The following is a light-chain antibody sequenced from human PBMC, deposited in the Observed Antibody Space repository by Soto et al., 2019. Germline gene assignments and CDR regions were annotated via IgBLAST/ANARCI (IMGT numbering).Light chain of an antibody. J-gene: IGLJ1*01. CDR1: SSDVGSYNL. V-gene: IGLV2-23*01. Sequence: QSALTQPASVSGSPGQSITISCTGTSSDVGSYNLVSWYQQHPGKAPKLMIYKGSKRPSGVSNRFSGSKSGNTASLTISGLQVEDEADYYCCSYAGSSVFGTGTKVTVL. CDR3: CSYAGSSV. CDR2: KGS.